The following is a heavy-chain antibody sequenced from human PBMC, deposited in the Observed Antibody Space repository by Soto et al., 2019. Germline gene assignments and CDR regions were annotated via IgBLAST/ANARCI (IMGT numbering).Heavy chain of an antibody. CDR1: VFTFSSYS. V-gene: IGHV3-48*02. D-gene: IGHD7-27*01. J-gene: IGHJ4*02. CDR2: ITNSGTTT. CDR3: ARDLNWGFDY. Sequence: GVLSLSCSASVFTFSSYSMNCVRQAPGRGLEWVSYITNSGTTTSYAASVKGRFTISRDNAKNSLYLQMNSLRDEDMAVYYCARDLNWGFDYWGRGTLVTVSS.